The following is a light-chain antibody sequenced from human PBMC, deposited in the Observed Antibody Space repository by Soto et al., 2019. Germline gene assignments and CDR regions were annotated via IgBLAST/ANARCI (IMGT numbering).Light chain of an antibody. CDR2: EGS. CDR3: CSYAGSSTFVV. V-gene: IGLV2-23*03. CDR1: SSDVGSYNL. J-gene: IGLJ3*02. Sequence: QSALTQPASVSGSPGQSITISCTGTSSDVGSYNLVSWYQQHPGKAPKLMIYEGSKRPSGVSNRFSGSKSGNTASLTISGLQAEDEADYYCCSYAGSSTFVVCGVGTKLTVL.